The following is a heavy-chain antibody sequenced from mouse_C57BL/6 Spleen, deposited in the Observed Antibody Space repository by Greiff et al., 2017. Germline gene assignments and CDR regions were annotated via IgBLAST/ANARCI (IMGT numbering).Heavy chain of an antibody. D-gene: IGHD2-4*01. J-gene: IGHJ1*03. Sequence: VQLQQSGPELVKPGASVKISCKASGYAFSSSWMNWVKQRPGKGHEWIGRIYPGDGDTNYNGKFKGKATLTADKSSSTAYMQLSSLTSEDSAVYFCARSPSYDYDGGWYFDVWGTGTTVTVSS. CDR1: GYAFSSSW. CDR2: IYPGDGDT. CDR3: ARSPSYDYDGGWYFDV. V-gene: IGHV1-82*01.